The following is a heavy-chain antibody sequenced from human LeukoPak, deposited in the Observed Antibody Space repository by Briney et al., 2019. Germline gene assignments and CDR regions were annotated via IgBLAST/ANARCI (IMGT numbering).Heavy chain of an antibody. D-gene: IGHD6-19*01. CDR3: ARDFPGIGVSGTRPLDC. V-gene: IGHV3-48*04. Sequence: GGSLRLSCAASGFTFSSYSMNWVRQAPGKGLEWVSYISSSSSTIYYADSVKGRFTISRDNAKNSLYLQMNSLRAEDTAVYYCARDFPGIGVSGTRPLDCWGQGTLVTVSS. CDR1: GFTFSSYS. CDR2: ISSSSSTI. J-gene: IGHJ4*02.